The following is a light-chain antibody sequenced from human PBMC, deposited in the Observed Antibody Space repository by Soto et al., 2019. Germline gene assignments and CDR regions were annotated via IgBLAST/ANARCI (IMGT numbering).Light chain of an antibody. CDR2: GAS. CDR3: RQYDSSPRP. V-gene: IGKV3-20*01. CDR1: QSVNSY. J-gene: IGKJ1*01. Sequence: EIVLPQSPGTLSLSPGERATLSCRASQSVNSYLAWYQQKPGQAPRLLSYGASSRANCIPDRFSGSGSGADFAVTISSLKPQDFEVHYCRQYDSSPRPFGQGTKVESK.